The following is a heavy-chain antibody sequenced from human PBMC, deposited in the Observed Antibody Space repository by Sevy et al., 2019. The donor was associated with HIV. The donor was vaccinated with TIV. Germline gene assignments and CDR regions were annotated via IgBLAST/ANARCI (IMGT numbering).Heavy chain of an antibody. CDR2: ISYDGSNK. J-gene: IGHJ5*02. CDR1: GFTFSSYG. V-gene: IGHV3-30*18. D-gene: IGHD1-26*01. CDR3: TKAPEGGPFGP. Sequence: GGSLRLSCAASGFTFSSYGMHWVRQAPGKGLEWVAVISYDGSNKYYADSVKGRFTISRDNSKNTLYLQMNSLRAEDTAVYYCTKAPEGGPFGPWGQGTLVTVSS.